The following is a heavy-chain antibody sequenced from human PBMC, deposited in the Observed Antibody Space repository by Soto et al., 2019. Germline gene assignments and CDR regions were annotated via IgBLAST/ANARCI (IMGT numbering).Heavy chain of an antibody. Sequence: PGKGLEWIGYIYYSGSTNYNPSLKSRVTISVDTSKNQFSLKLSSVTAADTAVYFCARYDYVWGSPEGLDVWGQGTSVTVSS. J-gene: IGHJ6*02. CDR2: IYYSGST. V-gene: IGHV4-59*08. D-gene: IGHD3-16*01. CDR3: ARYDYVWGSPEGLDV.